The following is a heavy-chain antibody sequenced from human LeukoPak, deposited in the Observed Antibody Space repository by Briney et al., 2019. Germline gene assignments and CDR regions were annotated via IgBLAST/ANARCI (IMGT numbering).Heavy chain of an antibody. J-gene: IGHJ4*02. CDR2: ITSKAYGGTI. D-gene: IGHD1-26*01. Sequence: PGGSLRLSCTGSGFTFGDYAMSWVRQAPGKGLEWVGVITSKAYGGTIEYGPSVKGRFTISRDDSKSIAYLQMNSLKTEDTAVYYCARVRLSGTPPFYGYWGQGTLVTVSS. CDR3: ARVRLSGTPPFYGY. V-gene: IGHV3-49*04. CDR1: GFTFGDYA.